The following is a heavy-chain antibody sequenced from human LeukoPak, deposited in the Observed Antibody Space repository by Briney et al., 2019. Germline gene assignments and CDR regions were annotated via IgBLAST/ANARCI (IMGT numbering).Heavy chain of an antibody. CDR2: ISYDGSNK. D-gene: IGHD6-6*01. CDR3: AGDHLLGKAEYSSSQPGDY. J-gene: IGHJ4*02. Sequence: GGSLRLSCAASGFTFSNAWMSWVRQAPGKGLEWVAVISYDGSNKYYADSVKGRFTISRDNSKNTLYLQMNSLRAEDTAVYYCAGDHLLGKAEYSSSQPGDYWGQGTLVTVSS. CDR1: GFTFSNAW. V-gene: IGHV3-30-3*01.